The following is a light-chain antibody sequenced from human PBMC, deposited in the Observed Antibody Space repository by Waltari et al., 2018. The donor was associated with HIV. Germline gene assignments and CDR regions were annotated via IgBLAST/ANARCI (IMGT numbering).Light chain of an antibody. CDR2: GAS. CDR1: QSVSSSY. Sequence: ELVLTQSPGTLSLSPVERATLSCRASQSVSSSYLAWYQQKPGQAPRLLIYGASSRATGIPDRFSGSGSGTDFTLTISRLEPEDFAVYYCQQYGSSLFTFGPGTKVDIK. CDR3: QQYGSSLFT. V-gene: IGKV3-20*01. J-gene: IGKJ3*01.